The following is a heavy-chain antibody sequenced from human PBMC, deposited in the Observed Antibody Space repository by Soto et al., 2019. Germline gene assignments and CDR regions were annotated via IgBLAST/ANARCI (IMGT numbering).Heavy chain of an antibody. J-gene: IGHJ6*02. CDR1: GFTFDDYA. Sequence: PGGSLRLSCAASGFTFDDYAMHWVRQAPGKGLEWVSGISWNSASMDYADSVKDRFSISRDNAENSVYLQMNSLRAEDTAVYYCARGHYGMDVWGQGTTVTVSS. CDR3: ARGHYGMDV. V-gene: IGHV3-9*01. CDR2: ISWNSASM.